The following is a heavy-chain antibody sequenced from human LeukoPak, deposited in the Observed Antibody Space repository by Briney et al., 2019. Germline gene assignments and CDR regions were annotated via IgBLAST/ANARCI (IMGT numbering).Heavy chain of an antibody. V-gene: IGHV4-4*07. D-gene: IGHD3-22*01. CDR2: IYTSGST. CDR3: ARDAYYYDSSGYLNY. Sequence: SETLSLTCTVSGGSISSYYWSWIRQPAGKGLEWIGRIYTSGSTNYNPSLKSRVTMSVDTSKNQFSLKLSSVTAADTAVYYCARDAYYYDSSGYLNYWGQGTLVTVSS. CDR1: GGSISSYY. J-gene: IGHJ4*02.